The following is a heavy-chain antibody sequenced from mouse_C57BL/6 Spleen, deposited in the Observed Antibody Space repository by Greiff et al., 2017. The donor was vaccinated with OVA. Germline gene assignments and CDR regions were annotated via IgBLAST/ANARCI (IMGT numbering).Heavy chain of an antibody. CDR2: IYPGDGDT. Sequence: VQLQLSGPELVKPGASVKISCKASGYAFSSSWMNWVKQRPGKGLEWIGRIYPGDGDTNYNGKFKGKATLTADKSSSTAYMQLSSLTSEDSAVYFCARSSNYPWFAYWGQGTLVTVSA. J-gene: IGHJ3*01. V-gene: IGHV1-82*01. CDR3: ARSSNYPWFAY. D-gene: IGHD2-5*01. CDR1: GYAFSSSW.